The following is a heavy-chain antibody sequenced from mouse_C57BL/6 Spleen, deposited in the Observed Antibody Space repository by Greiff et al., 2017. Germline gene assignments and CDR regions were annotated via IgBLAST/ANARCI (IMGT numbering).Heavy chain of an antibody. J-gene: IGHJ3*01. V-gene: IGHV1-64*01. CDR3: ARSYGSSSWFAY. D-gene: IGHD1-1*01. CDR2: IHPNSGST. Sequence: QVQLQQPGAELVKPGASVKLSCKASGYTFTSYWMHWVKQRPGQGLEWIGMIHPNSGSTNYNEKFKSKATLTVDKSSSTAYMKLSSLTSEDSAVYYCARSYGSSSWFAYWGQGTLVTVSA. CDR1: GYTFTSYW.